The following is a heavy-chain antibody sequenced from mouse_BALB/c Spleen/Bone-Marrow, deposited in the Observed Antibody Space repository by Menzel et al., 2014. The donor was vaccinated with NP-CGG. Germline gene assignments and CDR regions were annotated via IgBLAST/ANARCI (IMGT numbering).Heavy chain of an antibody. V-gene: IGHV2-6-2*01. J-gene: IGHJ4*01. CDR3: ARSGTDYAMDY. CDR1: GFSLTSYG. Sequence: VKLVESGPDLVAPSQSLSLTCTVSGFSLTSYGLHWVRQPPGKGLEWLGVIWSDGSTTYNSALKSRLSISKDNSKRRVLLKMNSLQTDDTAMYYCARSGTDYAMDYWGQGTSVTVSS. D-gene: IGHD4-1*01. CDR2: IWSDGST.